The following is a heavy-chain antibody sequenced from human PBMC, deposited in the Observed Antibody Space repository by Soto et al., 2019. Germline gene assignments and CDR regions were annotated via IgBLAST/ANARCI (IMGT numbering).Heavy chain of an antibody. D-gene: IGHD3-22*01. J-gene: IGHJ4*02. CDR2: IDPSDSQT. CDR3: ARQIYDSDTDPNFQYYFDS. Sequence: GESLKISCKGSGYSFAGYWITWVRQKPGKVLEWMGRIDPSDSQTYYSPSFQGHVTISVTKSITTVFLQWSSLRASDTAMYYCARQIYDSDTDPNFQYYFDSWGPGXPVTVSS. CDR1: GYSFAGYW. V-gene: IGHV5-10-1*01.